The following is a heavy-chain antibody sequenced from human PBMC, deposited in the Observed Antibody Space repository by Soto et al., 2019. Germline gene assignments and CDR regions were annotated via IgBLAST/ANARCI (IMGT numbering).Heavy chain of an antibody. V-gene: IGHV4-39*01. CDR3: ARHHPWGSDYDYVWGSYPFDY. J-gene: IGHJ4*02. Sequence: SETLSLTCTVSGGSISSSSYYWGWIRQPPGKGLEWIGSIYYSGSTYYNPSLKSRVTISVDTSKNQFSLKLSSVTAADTAVYYCARHHPWGSDYDYVWGSYPFDYWGQGTLVTVSS. CDR2: IYYSGST. CDR1: GGSISSSSYY. D-gene: IGHD3-16*01.